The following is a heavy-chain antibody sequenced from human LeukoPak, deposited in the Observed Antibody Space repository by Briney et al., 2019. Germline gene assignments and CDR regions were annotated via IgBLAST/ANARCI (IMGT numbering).Heavy chain of an antibody. J-gene: IGHJ4*02. CDR2: ISISSSYI. Sequence: GGSLRLSCVASGFTFSTYSMNWVRQAPGKGLEWVSSISISSSYIYYADSVKGRFTISRDNARDSLFLQMNSLRAEDTAIYYCAKVMGRDHYDGSGYQTPFDSWGQGTLVTVSS. CDR1: GFTFSTYS. D-gene: IGHD3-22*01. CDR3: AKVMGRDHYDGSGYQTPFDS. V-gene: IGHV3-21*01.